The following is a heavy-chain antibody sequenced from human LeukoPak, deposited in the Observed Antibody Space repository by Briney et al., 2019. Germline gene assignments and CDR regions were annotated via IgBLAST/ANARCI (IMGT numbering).Heavy chain of an antibody. CDR3: ATSYFDSSGYLQYFDD. V-gene: IGHV3-11*06. D-gene: IGHD3-22*01. Sequence: GGSLRLSCAASGFTFNDYHMSWIRQAPGKGLEWVACISSDNTYTDYGDSVKGRFTISRDNPRKSLYLQVNSLRDEDTAVYYCATSYFDSSGYLQYFDDWGQGTLVTVSS. CDR1: GFTFNDYH. CDR2: ISSDNTYT. J-gene: IGHJ4*02.